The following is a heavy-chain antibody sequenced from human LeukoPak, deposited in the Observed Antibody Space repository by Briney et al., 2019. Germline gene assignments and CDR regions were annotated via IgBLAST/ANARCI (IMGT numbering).Heavy chain of an antibody. D-gene: IGHD5-18*01. J-gene: IGHJ6*02. V-gene: IGHV3-21*01. CDR1: GFTFSSYS. Sequence: GGSLRLSCAASGFTFSSYSMNWVRQAPGKGLKWVSSISSSSSYIYYADSVKGRFTISRDNARNSLYLQMNSLRAEDTAVYYCARERDTAMVRYGMDVWGQGTTVTVSS. CDR2: ISSSSSYI. CDR3: ARERDTAMVRYGMDV.